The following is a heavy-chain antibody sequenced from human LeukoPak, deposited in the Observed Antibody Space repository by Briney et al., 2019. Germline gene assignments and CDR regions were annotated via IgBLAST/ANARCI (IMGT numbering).Heavy chain of an antibody. V-gene: IGHV4-4*02. D-gene: IGHD2-2*01. CDR1: GDSINSLDL. CDR2: MYLSGTT. CDR3: ASVRCSSTSCYWSSHRGFDY. J-gene: IGHJ4*02. Sequence: PSETLSLTCTVSGDSINSLDLWSWVRQPPGKGLEWIGEMYLSGTTHSNPSVKSRVTISIDKSKNQFFLNLSSVTAADTAVYYCASVRCSSTSCYWSSHRGFDYWGQGTLVTVSS.